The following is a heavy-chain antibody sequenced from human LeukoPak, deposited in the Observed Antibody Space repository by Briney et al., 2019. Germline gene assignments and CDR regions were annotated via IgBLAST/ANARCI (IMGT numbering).Heavy chain of an antibody. J-gene: IGHJ4*02. V-gene: IGHV3-48*01. CDR3: ARDKDWAFDY. CDR2: ISPSSEII. D-gene: IGHD3-9*01. Sequence: TGGSLRLSCTAAGFTFSTYSMNWVRQAPGKGLEWVPHISPSSEIISYADSVKGRFTISRDNAKNSLYLQMNSLRAEDMAVYYCARDKDWAFDYWGQGTLVPVSS. CDR1: GFTFSTYS.